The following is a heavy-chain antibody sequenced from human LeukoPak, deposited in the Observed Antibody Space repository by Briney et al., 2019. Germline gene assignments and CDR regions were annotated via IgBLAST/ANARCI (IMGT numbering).Heavy chain of an antibody. CDR1: GDSISTYY. V-gene: IGHV4-59*01. CDR3: ARGVAGYGPYDY. J-gene: IGHJ4*02. D-gene: IGHD5-12*01. CDR2: MYYSGST. Sequence: SETLSLTCTASGDSISTYYRSWIRQPPGKGVEWIGYMYYSGSTNYNPSLKSRVTISLDTPKNQFSLRLNSVTAADTAVYYCARGVAGYGPYDYWGQGTLVTVSS.